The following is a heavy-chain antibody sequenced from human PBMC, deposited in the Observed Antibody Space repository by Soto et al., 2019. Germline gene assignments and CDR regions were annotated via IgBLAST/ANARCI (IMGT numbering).Heavy chain of an antibody. CDR2: INPNSGGT. D-gene: IGHD3-22*01. V-gene: IGHV1-2*02. CDR3: ASEYSSGYYRSLNFDY. Sequence: VASVKVSCKASGYTFTGYYMHWVRQAPGQGLEWMGWINPNSGGTNYAQKFQGRVTMTRDTSISTAYMELSRLRSDDTAVYYCASEYSSGYYRSLNFDYWGQGTLVTVSS. J-gene: IGHJ4*02. CDR1: GYTFTGYY.